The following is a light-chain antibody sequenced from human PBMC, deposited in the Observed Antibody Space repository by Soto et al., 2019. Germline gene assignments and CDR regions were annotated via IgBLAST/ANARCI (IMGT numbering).Light chain of an antibody. CDR2: GAS. CDR1: QSVSSD. CDR3: QQYHNWLMYT. Sequence: EIVMTQSPVTLSVSPGERATLSCRASQSVSSDLAWYQQKPGQAPRLLIYGASTRATGIPARFSGRGSGTEFTLTISSLQSEDFAVYYCQQYHNWLMYTFGQGTKLEI. J-gene: IGKJ2*01. V-gene: IGKV3-15*01.